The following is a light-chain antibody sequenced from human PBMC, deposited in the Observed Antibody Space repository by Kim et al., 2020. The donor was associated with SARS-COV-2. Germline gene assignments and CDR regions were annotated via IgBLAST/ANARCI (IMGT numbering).Light chain of an antibody. V-gene: IGKV3-11*01. CDR1: QSVSGS. J-gene: IGKJ4*01. Sequence: EIVLTQSPTTLSLSPGEGATLSCRASQSVSGSLAWYQQKPGQAPRLLIYDTSNRGTGIPARFSGSGSGTDFTLTISSLEPEDFAIYYCQQRGDWPLTFGGGTKVDIK. CDR2: DTS. CDR3: QQRGDWPLT.